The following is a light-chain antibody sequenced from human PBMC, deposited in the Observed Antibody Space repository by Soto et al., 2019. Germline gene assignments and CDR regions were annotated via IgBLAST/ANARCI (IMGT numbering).Light chain of an antibody. V-gene: IGKV1-5*01. Sequence: DIQLTQSPSTLSASVGDRVTITCRASQSISSWLAWYQQKPGKAPKLLIYDASSLESGVPSRFRGSGSGTECTLTISRLQPDDFETYYCQQYNSYSRTFGQGTKVDIK. CDR1: QSISSW. CDR2: DAS. CDR3: QQYNSYSRT. J-gene: IGKJ1*01.